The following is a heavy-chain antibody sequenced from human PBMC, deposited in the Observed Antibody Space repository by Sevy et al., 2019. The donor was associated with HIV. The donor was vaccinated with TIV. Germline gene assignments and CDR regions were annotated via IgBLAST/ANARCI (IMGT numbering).Heavy chain of an antibody. V-gene: IGHV3-49*03. D-gene: IGHD3-10*01. J-gene: IGHJ3*02. Sequence: QLGGSLRLSCTTSGFTFGDYALSWFRQAPGKGLEWVGFIRNTHYGGTTEYAASVEGIFTISRDDSKSIAYLQSNSLIIEDTAMYYCTRVNAFFYNSGSKGDAFDIWGQGTMVTVSS. CDR3: TRVNAFFYNSGSKGDAFDI. CDR1: GFTFGDYA. CDR2: IRNTHYGGTT.